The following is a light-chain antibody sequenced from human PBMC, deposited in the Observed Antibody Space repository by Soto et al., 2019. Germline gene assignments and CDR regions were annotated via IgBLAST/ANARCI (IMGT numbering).Light chain of an antibody. J-gene: IGKJ4*01. CDR3: QQYGSSSGLT. Sequence: DIVLTQSPGTLSLSPGQRATLSCRASQTVTTFYLAWYQQKPGQAPRLLIYGASSRGTGIPDRFSGSRSGTDFTLTISRLEPEDCAVYYCQQYGSSSGLTFGGGTKVEL. CDR1: QTVTTFY. V-gene: IGKV3-20*01. CDR2: GAS.